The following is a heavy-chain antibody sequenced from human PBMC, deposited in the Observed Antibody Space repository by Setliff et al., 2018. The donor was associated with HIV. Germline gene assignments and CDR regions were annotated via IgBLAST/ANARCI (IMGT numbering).Heavy chain of an antibody. CDR3: ARCSTASAHSVSWFDP. CDR1: GFTFNNCP. J-gene: IGHJ5*02. D-gene: IGHD2-2*01. CDR2: ISYDGSKK. V-gene: IGHV3-30*04. Sequence: GGSLRLSCAASGFTFNNCPMHWVRQVPGKGLEWVADISYDGSKKYYADSVKGRFTISRDNSKNTLYLQMNSLRAEDTAVYYCARCSTASAHSVSWFDPWGQGTLVTVSS.